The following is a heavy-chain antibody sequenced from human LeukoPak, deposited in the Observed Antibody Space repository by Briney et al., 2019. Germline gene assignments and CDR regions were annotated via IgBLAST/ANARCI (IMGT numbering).Heavy chain of an antibody. CDR2: ISSSSTTT. D-gene: IGHD6-19*01. CDR3: ALGWYAIDY. Sequence: PGGSLRLSCAVYEITFSRYSMNWVRQAPGKGLELVSYISSSSTTTYYADSVKGRFTISRGNARNLVYLEMHSLRAEDTALYYCALGWYAIDYWGQGTLVTVSS. J-gene: IGHJ4*02. CDR1: EITFSRYS. V-gene: IGHV3-48*04.